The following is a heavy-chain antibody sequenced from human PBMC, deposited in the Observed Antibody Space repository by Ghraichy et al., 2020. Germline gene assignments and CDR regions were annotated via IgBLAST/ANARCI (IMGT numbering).Heavy chain of an antibody. Sequence: GGSLRLSCTASGFTFGDYSMSWVRQAPGKGLEWVGFIRRKTYGATTDYAASVKGRFTISRDDSKSIAYLQMNSLKTEDTAVYYCTREGYDYGDFYDYWGQGTLVTVSS. CDR1: GFTFGDYS. J-gene: IGHJ4*02. CDR3: TREGYDYGDFYDY. CDR2: IRRKTYGATT. D-gene: IGHD4-17*01. V-gene: IGHV3-49*04.